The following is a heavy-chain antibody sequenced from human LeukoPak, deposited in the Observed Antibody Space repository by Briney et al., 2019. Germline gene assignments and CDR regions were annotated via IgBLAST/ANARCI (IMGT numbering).Heavy chain of an antibody. CDR2: ISGSGGST. D-gene: IGHD2-15*01. CDR3: AKGSGSSCYSPCDY. Sequence: GGSLRLSCAASGFTFSSYAMSWVRQAPGKGLEWVSAISGSGGSTYYADSVKGRFTISRDNSKNTLYLQMNSLRAEDTAVCYCAKGSGSSCYSPCDYWGQGILVTVSS. CDR1: GFTFSSYA. V-gene: IGHV3-23*01. J-gene: IGHJ4*02.